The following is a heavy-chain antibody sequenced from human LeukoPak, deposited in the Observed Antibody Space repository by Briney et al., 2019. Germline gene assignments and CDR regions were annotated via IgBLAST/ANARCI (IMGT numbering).Heavy chain of an antibody. Sequence: GGSLRLSCAASGFIFSSYDMNWVRQAPGKGPEWVSYISSSGSTIYYADSVKSRFTTSRDDATNSLFLQMDSLRAEDTAVDYCGRGSDGRGGTYYYSYAMDACGERTTVTASS. CDR1: GFIFSSYD. CDR3: GRGSDGRGGTYYYSYAMDA. CDR2: ISSSGSTI. J-gene: IGHJ6*01. D-gene: IGHD2-15*01. V-gene: IGHV3-48*03.